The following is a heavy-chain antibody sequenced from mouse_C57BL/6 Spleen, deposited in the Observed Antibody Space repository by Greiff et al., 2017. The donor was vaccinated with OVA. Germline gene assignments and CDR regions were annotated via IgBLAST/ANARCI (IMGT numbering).Heavy chain of an antibody. CDR1: GFTFSSYA. CDR3: ARDYVDGNYVLSFDY. V-gene: IGHV5-4*01. Sequence: EVMLVESGGGLVKPGGSLKLSCAASGFTFSSYAMSWVRQTPEKRLEWVATISAGGSYTYYPDNVKGRVTISRDNAKNNQYLQMSHLKSEDTAMSYCARDYVDGNYVLSFDYWGQGTTLTVSS. J-gene: IGHJ2*01. D-gene: IGHD2-1*01. CDR2: ISAGGSYT.